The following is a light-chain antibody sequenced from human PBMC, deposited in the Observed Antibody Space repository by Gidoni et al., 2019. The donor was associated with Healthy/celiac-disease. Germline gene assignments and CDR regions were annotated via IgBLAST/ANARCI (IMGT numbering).Light chain of an antibody. CDR1: QSVSSSY. CDR2: GAS. J-gene: IGKJ2*01. Sequence: DIVLTQSPVTLSLSPGERATLYCRASQSVSSSYLAWYQQKPGQAPRLLIYGASSRATGIPDRFSGSGSGTDFTITISRLEPEDFAVYYCQQYGSSPYTFGQGTKLEIK. V-gene: IGKV3-20*01. CDR3: QQYGSSPYT.